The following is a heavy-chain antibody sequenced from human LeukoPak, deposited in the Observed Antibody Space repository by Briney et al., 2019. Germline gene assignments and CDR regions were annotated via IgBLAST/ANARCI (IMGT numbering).Heavy chain of an antibody. V-gene: IGHV3-7*01. D-gene: IGHD3-3*01. J-gene: IGHJ6*03. CDR3: ARVRDYDFWSGYEYYYYYMDV. Sequence: GXXRLSCAASGFTFSSYWMSWVSQAPGKGLEWVANIKQDGSEKYYVDSVKGRFTISRDNAKNSLYLQMNSLRAEDTAVYYCARVRDYDFWSGYEYYYYYMDVWGKGTTVTVSS. CDR2: IKQDGSEK. CDR1: GFTFSSYW.